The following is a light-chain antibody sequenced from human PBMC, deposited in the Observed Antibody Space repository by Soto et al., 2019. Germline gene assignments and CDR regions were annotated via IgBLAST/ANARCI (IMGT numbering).Light chain of an antibody. CDR2: LNSDGSH. CDR3: QTWGTGYWV. CDR1: SGHSSYA. V-gene: IGLV4-69*01. Sequence: QLVLTQSPSASASLGASVKLTCTLSSGHSSYAIAWYQQQPEKGPRYLMKLNSDGSHTKGDGIPDRFSGSSSGAERYLTIASLQSEDEAYYYCQTWGTGYWVFGGGTKVTVL. J-gene: IGLJ3*02.